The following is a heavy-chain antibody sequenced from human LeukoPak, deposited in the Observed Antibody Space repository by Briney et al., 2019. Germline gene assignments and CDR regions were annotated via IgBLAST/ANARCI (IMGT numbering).Heavy chain of an antibody. J-gene: IGHJ5*02. Sequence: GGSLRLSCAASGFTFSSYSMNWVRQAPGKGLEWVSSISSSSSYIYYADSVKGRFTISRDNAKNSLYLQMNSLRAEDTAVYYCASQSSLHYDFWSGYPNWFDPWGQGTLVAVSS. V-gene: IGHV3-21*01. CDR2: ISSSSSYI. CDR3: ASQSSLHYDFWSGYPNWFDP. D-gene: IGHD3-3*01. CDR1: GFTFSSYS.